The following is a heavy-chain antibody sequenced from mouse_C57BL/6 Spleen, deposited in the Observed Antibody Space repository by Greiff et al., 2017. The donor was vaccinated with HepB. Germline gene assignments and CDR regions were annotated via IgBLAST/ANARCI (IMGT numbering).Heavy chain of an antibody. CDR3: VYCAYAY. CDR2: IDPENGDT. Sequence: VQLQQSGAELVRPGASVKLSCTASGFNFKDDYMHWVKQRPEQGLEWIGSIDPENGDTDYASKFQGKATITADTSSSTAYLQRSSLTSEDTAVYYSVYCAYAYWGQWTMVTVSA. D-gene: IGHD1-1*01. V-gene: IGHV14-4*01. J-gene: IGHJ3*01. CDR1: GFNFKDDY.